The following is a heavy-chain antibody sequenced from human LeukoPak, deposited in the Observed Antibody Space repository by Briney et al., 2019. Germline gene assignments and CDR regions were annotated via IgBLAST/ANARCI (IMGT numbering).Heavy chain of an antibody. CDR3: AKNSRSSGYYLDY. D-gene: IGHD3-22*01. CDR1: GFTFSSFA. V-gene: IGHV3-23*01. J-gene: IGHJ4*02. Sequence: GGSLRFSCAGSGFTFSSFAMSWVRQAPGKGLEWVSTISGSGGSASYADSVKGRFTISRDNSKNTLYLQMNSLRAEDTALYYCAKNSRSSGYYLDYWGQGTLVTVSS. CDR2: ISGSGGSA.